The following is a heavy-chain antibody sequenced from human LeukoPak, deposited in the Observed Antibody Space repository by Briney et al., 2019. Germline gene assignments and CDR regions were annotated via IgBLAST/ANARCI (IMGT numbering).Heavy chain of an antibody. CDR2: IIPIFGTA. CDR3: ARREQQPFNWFDP. J-gene: IGHJ5*02. D-gene: IGHD6-13*01. V-gene: IGHV1-69*06. Sequence: SVKVSCKASGGTFSSYANSWVRQAPGQGLEWMGGIIPIFGTANYAQKFQGRVTITADKSTSTAYMELRSLRSDDTAVYYCARREQQPFNWFDPWGQGTLVTVSS. CDR1: GGTFSSYA.